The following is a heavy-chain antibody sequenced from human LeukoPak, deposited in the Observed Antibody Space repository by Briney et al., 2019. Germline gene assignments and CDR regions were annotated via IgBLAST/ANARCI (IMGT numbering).Heavy chain of an antibody. J-gene: IGHJ4*02. D-gene: IGHD3-10*01. CDR1: GGSFSGYY. Sequence: SETQSLTCAVYGGSFSGYYWSWIRQPPGKGLEWIGEINHSGSTNYNPSLKSRVTISVDTSKNQFSLKLSSVTAADTAVYYCARRGYYGSGRPSRFDYWGQGTLVTVSS. V-gene: IGHV4-34*01. CDR3: ARRGYYGSGRPSRFDY. CDR2: INHSGST.